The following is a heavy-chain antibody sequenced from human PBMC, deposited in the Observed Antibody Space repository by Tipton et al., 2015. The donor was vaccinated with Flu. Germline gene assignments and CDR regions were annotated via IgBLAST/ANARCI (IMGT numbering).Heavy chain of an antibody. Sequence: TLSLTCAVYGGSFSGYYWSWIRQPPGKGLEWVGEINHSGRTNYNPSLKSRVTISVDTSKNQFSLELTSVTAASAAGYYGAKHCSGGSCSHAFDIWGQGTMVTVSS. D-gene: IGHD2-15*01. CDR3: AKHCSGGSCSHAFDI. V-gene: IGHV4-34*01. CDR2: INHSGRT. J-gene: IGHJ3*02. CDR1: GGSFSGYY.